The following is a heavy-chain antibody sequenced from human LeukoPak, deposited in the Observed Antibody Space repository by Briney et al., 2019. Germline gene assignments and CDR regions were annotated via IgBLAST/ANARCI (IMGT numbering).Heavy chain of an antibody. CDR2: IYYSGGT. Sequence: SETLSLTCTVSGGSISSYYWSWIRQPPGKGLEWIGYIYYSGGTNYNPSLKSRVTISVDTSENQFSLKLSSVTAADTAVYYCARGSKAARNDAFDIWGQGTMVTVSS. V-gene: IGHV4-59*01. J-gene: IGHJ3*02. CDR3: ARGSKAARNDAFDI. CDR1: GGSISSYY. D-gene: IGHD6-6*01.